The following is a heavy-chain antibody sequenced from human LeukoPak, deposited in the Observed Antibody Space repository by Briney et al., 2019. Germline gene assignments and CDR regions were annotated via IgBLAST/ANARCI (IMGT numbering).Heavy chain of an antibody. CDR2: INPSGGST. J-gene: IGHJ5*02. Sequence: ASVKDSCKASGYTSTSYYMHSVRQAPGQGLEWMGIINPSGGSTSYAQKFQGRVTMTRDTSTSTVYLELSSLRSEDTAVYYCAREVDYYGPLFGPWGQGTLVTVSS. V-gene: IGHV1-46*01. D-gene: IGHD3-10*01. CDR3: AREVDYYGPLFGP. CDR1: GYTSTSYY.